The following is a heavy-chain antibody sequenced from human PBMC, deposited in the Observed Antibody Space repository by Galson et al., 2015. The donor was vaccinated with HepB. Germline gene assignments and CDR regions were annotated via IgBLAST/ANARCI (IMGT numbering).Heavy chain of an antibody. Sequence: SLRLSCAASGFTFSSYALHWVRQAPGKGLEWVTLISYDGSNKYYADSVKGRFTISRDNSKNTLYLQMNSLRAEDTAVYFCARVSEQQMDRVPLYYYYDMDVWGQGTTVTVSS. D-gene: IGHD6-13*01. CDR3: ARVSEQQMDRVPLYYYYDMDV. J-gene: IGHJ6*02. CDR1: GFTFSSYA. CDR2: ISYDGSNK. V-gene: IGHV3-30*04.